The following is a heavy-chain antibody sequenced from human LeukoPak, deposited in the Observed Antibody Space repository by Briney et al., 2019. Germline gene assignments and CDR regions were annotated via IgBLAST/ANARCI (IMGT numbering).Heavy chain of an antibody. D-gene: IGHD6-19*01. CDR1: GFTFSSYF. V-gene: IGHV3-7*01. J-gene: IGHJ4*02. CDR3: AKDYSSGWAFDY. Sequence: GGSLRLSCAASGFTFSSYFMSWVRQAPGKGLEWVANIKQDGSEKYYVDSVKGRFTISRDNAKNSLYLQMNSLRAEDTAVYYCAKDYSSGWAFDYWGQGTLVTVSS. CDR2: IKQDGSEK.